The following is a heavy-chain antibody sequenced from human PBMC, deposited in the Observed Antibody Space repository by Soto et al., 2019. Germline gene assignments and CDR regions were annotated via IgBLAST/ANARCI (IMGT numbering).Heavy chain of an antibody. Sequence: QVQLQESGPGLVKPSQTLSLTCTVSGGSISSGGYYWSWIRQHPGKGLEWIGYIYYSGSTYYNPSLERRVTISVDTSKNQFSLKLSSVTAAVTAVYYCARGLGAGYSSGWCDYWGQGTLVTVSS. CDR2: IYYSGST. V-gene: IGHV4-31*03. J-gene: IGHJ4*02. CDR3: ARGLGAGYSSGWCDY. D-gene: IGHD6-19*01. CDR1: GGSISSGGYY.